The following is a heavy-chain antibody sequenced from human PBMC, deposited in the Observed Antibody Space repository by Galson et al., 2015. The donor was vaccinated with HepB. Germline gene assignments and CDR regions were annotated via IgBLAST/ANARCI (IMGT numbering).Heavy chain of an antibody. J-gene: IGHJ5*02. CDR3: ARFAGAILPANWFDP. D-gene: IGHD1-1*01. Sequence: QSGAEVKKSVESLKISCQGSGYVFADYWIGWVRQMPGKGLEWMGIIYPADSNTRYNPSFQDQVTISADKSISTAYLQWSSLKASDTAMYYCARFAGAILPANWFDPWGQGTLVTVSS. CDR2: IYPADSNT. V-gene: IGHV5-51*03. CDR1: GYVFADYW.